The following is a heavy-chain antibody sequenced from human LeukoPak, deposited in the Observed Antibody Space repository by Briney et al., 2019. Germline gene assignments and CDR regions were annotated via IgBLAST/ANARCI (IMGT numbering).Heavy chain of an antibody. D-gene: IGHD2-21*02. V-gene: IGHV1-2*02. J-gene: IGHJ4*02. CDR3: ARGFFSSGCGGDCSSFDY. Sequence: ASVKVSCKASGYTFTAYYMHWVRQAPGQGLEWMGWINPNSGGTNYAQKFQGRDTMTRDTSISTAYMELTRLRSDDTAVYFCARGFFSSGCGGDCSSFDYWGQGTLVTVSS. CDR2: INPNSGGT. CDR1: GYTFTAYY.